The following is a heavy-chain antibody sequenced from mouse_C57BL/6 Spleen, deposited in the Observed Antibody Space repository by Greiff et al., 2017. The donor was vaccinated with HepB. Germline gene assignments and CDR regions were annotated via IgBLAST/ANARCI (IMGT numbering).Heavy chain of an antibody. V-gene: IGHV3-6*01. CDR1: GYSITSGYY. CDR2: ISYDGSN. CDR3: ASHYDYDDAMDY. J-gene: IGHJ4*01. D-gene: IGHD2-4*01. Sequence: EVQLQESGPGLVKPSQSLSLTCSVTGYSITSGYYWNWIRQFPGNKLEWMGYISYDGSNNYNPSLKNRISITRDTSKNQFFLKLNSVTTEDTATYYCASHYDYDDAMDYWGQGTSVTVSS.